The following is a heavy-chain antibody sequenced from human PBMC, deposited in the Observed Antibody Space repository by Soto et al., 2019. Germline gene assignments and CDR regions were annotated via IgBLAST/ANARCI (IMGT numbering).Heavy chain of an antibody. CDR2: IYSGGST. J-gene: IGHJ3*02. V-gene: IGHV3-66*01. CDR1: GFTVSSNY. Sequence: PGGSLRLSCAASGFTVSSNYMSWVRQAPGKGLEWVSVIYSGGSTYYADSVKGRFTISRDNSKNTLYLQMNSLRAEDTAVYYCAREATQYYDLWSGTPEHAFDIWGQGTMVTVSS. CDR3: AREATQYYDLWSGTPEHAFDI. D-gene: IGHD3-3*01.